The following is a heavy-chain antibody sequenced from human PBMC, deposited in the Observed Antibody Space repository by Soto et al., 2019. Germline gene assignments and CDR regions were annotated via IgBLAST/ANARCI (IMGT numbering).Heavy chain of an antibody. V-gene: IGHV3-33*01. CDR2: ISSDGNVK. J-gene: IGHJ4*02. CDR3: ARDVGYCSGGNCYSYFDH. D-gene: IGHD2-15*01. CDR1: GFTFSSYG. Sequence: GGSLRLSCAASGFTFSSYGMQWVRQAPGKGLEWVAVISSDGNVKYYVDSVKGRFTISRDTSNNTLFLQMNSLRAEDTAVYYCARDVGYCSGGNCYSYFDHWGQGTLVTVSS.